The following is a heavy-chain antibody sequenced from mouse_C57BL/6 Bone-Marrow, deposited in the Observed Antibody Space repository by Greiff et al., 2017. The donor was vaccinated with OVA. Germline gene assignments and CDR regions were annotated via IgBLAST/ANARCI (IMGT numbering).Heavy chain of an antibody. D-gene: IGHD2-9*01. CDR2: IYPSDSYT. CDR3: ATPTRVTTGFAY. Sequence: VQLQQPGAELVKPGASVKLSCKASGYTFTSYWMHWVKQRPGQGLEWIGEIYPSDSYTNYNQKFKGKATVTVDTSSSTAYMQLSSLTSEDSAVYYCATPTRVTTGFAYWGQGTLVTVSA. J-gene: IGHJ3*01. CDR1: GYTFTSYW. V-gene: IGHV1-50*01.